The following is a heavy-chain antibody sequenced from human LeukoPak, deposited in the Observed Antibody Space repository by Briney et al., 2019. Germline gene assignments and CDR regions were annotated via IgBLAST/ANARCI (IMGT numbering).Heavy chain of an antibody. Sequence: SQTLSLTCAISGESVSSNSAAWNWIRQSPSRGLEWQGRTYYRSRWYNGYDVSVKSRITINPDTSKNQFSLQLNSVTPEDTAVYYCARERVIIAAAGTRDFDYWGQGTLVTVSS. J-gene: IGHJ4*02. V-gene: IGHV6-1*01. CDR1: GESVSSNSAA. CDR2: TYYRSRWYN. CDR3: ARERVIIAAAGTRDFDY. D-gene: IGHD6-13*01.